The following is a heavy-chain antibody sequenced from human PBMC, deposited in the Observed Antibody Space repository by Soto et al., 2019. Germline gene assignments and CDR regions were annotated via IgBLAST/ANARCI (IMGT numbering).Heavy chain of an antibody. Sequence: SVKVSCKASGGTFSSYTISWVRQAPGQGLEWMGRIIPILGIANYAQKFQGRVTITADKSTSTAYMELSSLRSEDTAVYYCARDLGYYDIWTGYYNVGYFQHWG. D-gene: IGHD3-9*01. CDR3: ARDLGYYDIWTGYYNVGYFQH. J-gene: IGHJ1*01. CDR1: GGTFSSYT. CDR2: IIPILGIA. V-gene: IGHV1-69*04.